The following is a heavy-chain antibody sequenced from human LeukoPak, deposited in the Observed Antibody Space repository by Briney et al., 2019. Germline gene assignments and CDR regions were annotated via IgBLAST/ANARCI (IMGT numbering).Heavy chain of an antibody. CDR1: GFTFSSYA. J-gene: IGHJ4*02. V-gene: IGHV3-30-3*01. CDR2: ISYDGSNK. D-gene: IGHD1-26*01. Sequence: GGSLRLSCAASGFTFSSYAMHWVRQAPGKGLEWVAVISYDGSNKYYADSVKGRFTISRDNSKNTLYLQMNSLRAEDTAVYYCARDQMGATTSGVFSFDYWGQGTLVTVSS. CDR3: ARDQMGATTSGVFSFDY.